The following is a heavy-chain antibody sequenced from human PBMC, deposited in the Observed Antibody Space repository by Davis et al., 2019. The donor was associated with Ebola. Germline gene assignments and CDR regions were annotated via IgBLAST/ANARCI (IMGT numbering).Heavy chain of an antibody. J-gene: IGHJ6*04. V-gene: IGHV3-7*03. CDR3: ARGNNMDV. D-gene: IGHD1/OR15-1a*01. Sequence: GESLKISCVAPGFTFSSYAMNWVRQAPGKGQEWVANIKQDGIQKYYVDSVKGRFTISRDNAKNTVYLEMHSLRADDTASYYCARGNNMDVWGRGTTVTVSS. CDR2: IKQDGIQK. CDR1: GFTFSSYA.